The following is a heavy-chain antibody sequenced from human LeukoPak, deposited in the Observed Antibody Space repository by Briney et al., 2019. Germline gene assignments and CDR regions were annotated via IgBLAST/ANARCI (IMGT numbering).Heavy chain of an antibody. Sequence: GGSLRLSCAASGFTFSSYWMSWVRQAPGKGLEWVANIKQDGSEKYYVDSVKGRFTISRDNAKNSLYLQMNSLRAEDTAVYYCARGPTNYYDSSDYYSDYWGQGTLVTVSS. V-gene: IGHV3-7*01. J-gene: IGHJ4*02. CDR3: ARGPTNYYDSSDYYSDY. CDR2: IKQDGSEK. CDR1: GFTFSSYW. D-gene: IGHD3-22*01.